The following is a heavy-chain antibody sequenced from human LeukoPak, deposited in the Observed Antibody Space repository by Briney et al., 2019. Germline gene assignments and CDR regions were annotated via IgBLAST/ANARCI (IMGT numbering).Heavy chain of an antibody. Sequence: ASVKVSCKASGYTFTSYDINWVRQATGQGLEWMGWMNPNSGNTGYAQKFQGRVTMTRNTSISTAYMELSSLRSEDTAVYYCARDGSYVSAFDYWGQGTLVTVSS. CDR2: MNPNSGNT. CDR3: ARDGSYVSAFDY. CDR1: GYTFTSYD. J-gene: IGHJ4*02. V-gene: IGHV1-8*01. D-gene: IGHD3-16*01.